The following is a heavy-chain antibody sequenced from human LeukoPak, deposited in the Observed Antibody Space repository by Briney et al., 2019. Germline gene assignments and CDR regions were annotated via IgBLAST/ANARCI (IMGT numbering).Heavy chain of an antibody. CDR3: ARGVRWGQYPFDY. V-gene: IGHV4-59*12. CDR1: GGSISSYY. J-gene: IGHJ4*02. CDR2: IYYSGST. Sequence: KTSETLSLTCTVSGGSISSYYWSWIRQPPGKGLEWIGYIYYSGSTNYNPSLKSRVTISVDTSKNQFSLKLSSVTAADTAVYYCARGVRWGQYPFDYWGQGTLVTVSS. D-gene: IGHD7-27*01.